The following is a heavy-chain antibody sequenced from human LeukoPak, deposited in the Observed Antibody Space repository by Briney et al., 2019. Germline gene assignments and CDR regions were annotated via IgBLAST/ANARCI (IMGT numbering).Heavy chain of an antibody. J-gene: IGHJ4*02. CDR2: IYYSGST. CDR3: ARGNGYNYY. D-gene: IGHD5-24*01. Sequence: SEPLSLTCTVSGASMTNHYWAWIRQPPGKGLEWIGYIYYSGSTNYNPSLKSRVTISVDTSKNQCSLKLSSVTAADTAVYYCARGNGYNYYWGQGTLVTVSS. CDR1: GASMTNHY. V-gene: IGHV4-59*11.